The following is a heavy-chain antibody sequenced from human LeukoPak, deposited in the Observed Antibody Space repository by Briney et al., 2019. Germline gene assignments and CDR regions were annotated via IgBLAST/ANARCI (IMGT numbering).Heavy chain of an antibody. Sequence: ASVKVSCKASGYTFTGYYMHWVRQAPGQGLEWMGWINPNSGGTNYAQKFQGRVTMTRDTSISTAYMELSRLRSDDTAVYYCARDYTYYDSSGYLSYWGQGTLVTVSP. CDR1: GYTFTGYY. V-gene: IGHV1-2*02. CDR3: ARDYTYYDSSGYLSY. CDR2: INPNSGGT. D-gene: IGHD3-22*01. J-gene: IGHJ4*02.